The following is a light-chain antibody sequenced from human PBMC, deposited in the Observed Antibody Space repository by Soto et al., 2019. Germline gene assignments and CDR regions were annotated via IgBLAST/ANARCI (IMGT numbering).Light chain of an antibody. CDR3: SLSDATAWV. CDR1: FGSVPSAHY. V-gene: IGLV7-46*01. CDR2: DST. Sequence: QAVVTQESSLTVSPGGTVTFTCGSSFGSVPSAHYSYWIQQKPGQAPKTLIYDSTNRLSWTPARFSGTLVGDKAALTLSGARPEDEADYCCSLSDATAWVFGGGTKLTVL. J-gene: IGLJ2*01.